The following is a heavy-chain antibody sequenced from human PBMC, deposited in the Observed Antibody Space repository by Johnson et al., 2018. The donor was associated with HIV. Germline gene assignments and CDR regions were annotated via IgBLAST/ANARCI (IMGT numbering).Heavy chain of an antibody. D-gene: IGHD3-16*02. CDR3: AKEGYDYVWGSYRYTFGAFDI. Sequence: VQLVESGGGVVRPGGSLGLSCAVSGFTVDDYAMSWVRQAPGKGLEWVSGISGSGGRTYYADSVKGRFAISRDNSKNTLYLQMNSLRAEDTAIYYCAKEGYDYVWGSYRYTFGAFDIWGQGTMVTVSS. V-gene: IGHV3-23*04. CDR2: ISGSGGRT. CDR1: GFTVDDYA. J-gene: IGHJ3*02.